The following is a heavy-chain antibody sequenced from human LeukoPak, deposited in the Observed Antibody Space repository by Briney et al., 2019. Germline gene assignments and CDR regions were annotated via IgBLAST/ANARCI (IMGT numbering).Heavy chain of an antibody. D-gene: IGHD3-16*02. Sequence: PSETLSLTCAVYGGSFSGYYWSWIRQPPGKGLEWIGEINHSGSTNYNPSLKSRVTISVDTSKNQFSLKLSSVTAADTAVYYCARGHFGRVGIWGSYRYTYYFDYWGQGTLVTVSS. CDR1: GGSFSGYY. V-gene: IGHV4-34*01. CDR3: ARGHFGRVGIWGSYRYTYYFDY. CDR2: INHSGST. J-gene: IGHJ4*02.